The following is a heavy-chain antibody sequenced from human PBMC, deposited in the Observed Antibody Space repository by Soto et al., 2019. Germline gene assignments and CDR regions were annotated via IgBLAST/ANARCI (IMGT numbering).Heavy chain of an antibody. CDR3: AKVRYSSPMGYYYGMDV. Sequence: QAQLEQSGGEVKKPGSSVKVSCKASRVAFSKFIVTWVRQAPGLGLEWVGGIIPIFGTANYAQKFQGRVTTTADESTSTSYMEVNNLRSEDTAVYYCAKVRYSSPMGYYYGMDVWGHWTTVTVSS. CDR1: RVAFSKFI. CDR2: IIPIFGTA. J-gene: IGHJ6*02. D-gene: IGHD6-19*01. V-gene: IGHV1-69*01.